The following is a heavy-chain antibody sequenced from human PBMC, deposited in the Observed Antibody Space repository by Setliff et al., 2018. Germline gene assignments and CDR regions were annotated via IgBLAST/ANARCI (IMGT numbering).Heavy chain of an antibody. CDR2: VYTNGGS. CDR1: GGSISSGSYY. J-gene: IGHJ6*03. Sequence: TLSLTCTVSGGSISSGSYYWSWIRHPAGKGLEWIGRVYTNGGSDYNPFLKSRVSISLDTTKNQFSLKFITVTAADTAVYYCARPRESGDYYHYMDVWGKGTTVTVSS. D-gene: IGHD2-15*01. CDR3: ARPRESGDYYHYMDV. V-gene: IGHV4-61*02.